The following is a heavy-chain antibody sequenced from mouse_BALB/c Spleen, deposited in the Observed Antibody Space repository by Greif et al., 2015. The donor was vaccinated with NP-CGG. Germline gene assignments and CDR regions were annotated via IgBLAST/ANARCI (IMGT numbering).Heavy chain of an antibody. CDR1: GSTFNTYA. CDR2: IRSKSNNYAT. CDR3: VRDYRYDYFDY. D-gene: IGHD2-14*01. J-gene: IGHJ2*01. Sequence: DVKLVESGGGLVQPKGSLKLSCAASGSTFNTYAMNWVRQAPGKGLEWVARIRSKSNNYATYYADSVKDRFTISRDDSQSMLYLQMNNLKTEDTAMYYCVRDYRYDYFDYWGQGTTLTVSS. V-gene: IGHV10-1*02.